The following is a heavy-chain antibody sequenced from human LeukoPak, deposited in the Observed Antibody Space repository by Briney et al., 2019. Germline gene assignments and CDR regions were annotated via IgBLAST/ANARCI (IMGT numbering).Heavy chain of an antibody. D-gene: IGHD5-18*01. CDR2: ISSSSSYI. V-gene: IGHV3-21*01. J-gene: IGHJ5*02. CDR3: AREVGVVDTAMAEWDWFDP. Sequence: GESLRLSCAASGFTFSSYSMNWVRQAPGKGLEWVSSISSSSSYIYYADSVKGRFTISRDNAKNSLYLQMNSLRAEDTAVYYCAREVGVVDTAMAEWDWFDPWGQGTLVTVSS. CDR1: GFTFSSYS.